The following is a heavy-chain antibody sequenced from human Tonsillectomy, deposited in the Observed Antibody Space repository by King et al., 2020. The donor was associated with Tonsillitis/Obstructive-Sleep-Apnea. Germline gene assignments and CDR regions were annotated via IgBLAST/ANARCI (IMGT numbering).Heavy chain of an antibody. V-gene: IGHV3-30*04. Sequence: QLVQSGGGVVQPGRSLRLSCAASGFTFSSYAMHWVRQAPGKGLEWVAAISYDGSNKYYADSVKGRFTISRDNSKNTLYLQMNSLRAEDTAVYYCARDKRGDSRFFYGMDVWGQGTTVTVSS. J-gene: IGHJ6*02. CDR3: ARDKRGDSRFFYGMDV. D-gene: IGHD3-3*01. CDR2: ISYDGSNK. CDR1: GFTFSSYA.